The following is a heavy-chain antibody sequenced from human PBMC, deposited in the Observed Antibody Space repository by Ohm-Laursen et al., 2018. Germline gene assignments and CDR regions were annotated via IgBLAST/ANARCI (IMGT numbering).Heavy chain of an antibody. D-gene: IGHD6-13*01. CDR3: AKDGIAAAGNHDAFDI. CDR2: ISGSGGST. CDR1: GFSFSSFT. V-gene: IGHV3-23*01. Sequence: SLRLSCAASGFSFSSFTMNWVRQAPGKGLEWVSAISGSGGSTYYADSVKGRFTISRDNSKNTLYLQMNSLRAEDTAVYYCAKDGIAAAGNHDAFDIWGQGTMVTVSS. J-gene: IGHJ3*02.